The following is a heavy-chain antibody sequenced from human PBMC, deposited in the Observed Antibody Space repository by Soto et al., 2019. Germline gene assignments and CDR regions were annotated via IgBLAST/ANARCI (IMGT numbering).Heavy chain of an antibody. Sequence: GESLKISCKGSGYSFTSYWIGWVRQMPGKGLEWMGIIYPGDSDTRYSPSFQGQVTSSADKSISTAYLQWSSLKASDTAMYYCARPLSGSRPSLFRMDVWGQGTTVNVSS. CDR3: ARPLSGSRPSLFRMDV. V-gene: IGHV5-51*01. CDR1: GYSFTSYW. D-gene: IGHD3-10*01. J-gene: IGHJ6*02. CDR2: IYPGDSDT.